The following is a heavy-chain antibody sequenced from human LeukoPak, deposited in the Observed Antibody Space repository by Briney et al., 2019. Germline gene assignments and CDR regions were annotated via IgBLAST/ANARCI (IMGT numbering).Heavy chain of an antibody. V-gene: IGHV3-30*04. CDR1: GFTFSSYA. D-gene: IGHD3-10*01. CDR3: ARAIWFGELFDWFDP. CDR2: ISYDGSNK. Sequence: GGSLRLSCAASGFTFSSYAMHWVRQASGKGLEWVAVISYDGSNKYYADSVKGRFTISRDNSKNTLYLQMNSLRAEDTAVYYCARAIWFGELFDWFDPWGQGTLVTVSS. J-gene: IGHJ5*02.